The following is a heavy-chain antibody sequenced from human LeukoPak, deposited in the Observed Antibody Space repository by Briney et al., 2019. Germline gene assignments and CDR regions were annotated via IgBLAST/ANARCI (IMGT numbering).Heavy chain of an antibody. CDR1: GGTFSSYA. CDR2: MNPNSGNT. CDR3: ATSGLRWTLASDY. D-gene: IGHD4-23*01. J-gene: IGHJ4*02. Sequence: ASVKVSCKASGGTFSSYAISWVRQAPGQGLEWMGWMNPNSGNTGYAQKFQGRVTMTRNTSISTAYMELSSLRSEDTAVYYCATSGLRWTLASDYWGQGTLVTVSS. V-gene: IGHV1-8*02.